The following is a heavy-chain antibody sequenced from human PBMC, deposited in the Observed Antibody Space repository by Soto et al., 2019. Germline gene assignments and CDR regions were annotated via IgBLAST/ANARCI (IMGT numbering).Heavy chain of an antibody. D-gene: IGHD5-18*01. CDR3: ARGGYGLWLNDY. J-gene: IGHJ4*02. V-gene: IGHV3-74*01. CDR2: IKGDESTT. Sequence: EVQLVESGGGLVQPGGSLRLSCAASGFTFSKYWIHWVRQAPGKGLVWVSRIKGDESTTNYADSVKGRFTISRDNANDVVFLHMNTMTGDDTAVYYCARGGYGLWLNDYWGQGTLVTVSS. CDR1: GFTFSKYW.